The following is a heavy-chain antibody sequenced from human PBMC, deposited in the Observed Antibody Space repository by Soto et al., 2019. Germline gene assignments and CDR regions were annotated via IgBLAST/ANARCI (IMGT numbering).Heavy chain of an antibody. CDR3: ARSLASWVNVFDF. V-gene: IGHV2-5*02. J-gene: IGHJ3*01. CDR2: AFWDDDK. Sequence: QITLKESGPTLVKPTQTLTLTCTYSGFSLSTTGVGVGWIRQPPGKALEWLAIAFWDDDKRYSLSLKNRLTITQDTSKNQVVFTMTNMDPADTATYYCARSLASWVNVFDFWGQGTLVTVSS. CDR1: GFSLSTTGVG.